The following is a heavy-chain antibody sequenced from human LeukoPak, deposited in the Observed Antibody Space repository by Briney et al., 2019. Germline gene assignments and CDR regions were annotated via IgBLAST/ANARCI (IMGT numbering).Heavy chain of an antibody. V-gene: IGHV4-59*08. CDR2: IYYSGST. CDR3: ASSSYGDYSGSPFDY. D-gene: IGHD4-17*01. J-gene: IGHJ4*02. Sequence: PSETLSLTCTVSGGSISSYYWSWIRQPPGKGLEWIGYIYYSGSTNYNPSLKSRVTISVDTSKNQFSLKLSSVTAADTAVYYCASSSYGDYSGSPFDYRGQGTLVTVSS. CDR1: GGSISSYY.